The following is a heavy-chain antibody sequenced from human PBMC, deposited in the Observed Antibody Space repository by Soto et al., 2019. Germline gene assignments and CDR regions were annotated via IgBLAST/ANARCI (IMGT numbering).Heavy chain of an antibody. CDR3: ARDARPTVSYAFDI. CDR1: GGSISSYY. CDR2: IYYSGST. J-gene: IGHJ3*02. D-gene: IGHD4-17*01. Sequence: SETLSLTCTVSGGSISSYYWNWIRQPPGKGLEWIGYIYYSGSTNNNPSLKSRVTISVDTSKNQFSLKLSSVTAADTAVYYCARDARPTVSYAFDIWGQGTMVTVS. V-gene: IGHV4-59*01.